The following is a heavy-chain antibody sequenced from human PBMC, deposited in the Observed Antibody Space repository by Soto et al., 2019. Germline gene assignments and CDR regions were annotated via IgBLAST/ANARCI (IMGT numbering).Heavy chain of an antibody. D-gene: IGHD2-2*01. Sequence: EVQLVESGGGLIQPGGSLRLSCAASGFSLSTIYMSWVRQTPGKGLEWVSLIYGGASTYYADSVKGRFTVSRDKSKNTLALQMNSLRAEDTAVYFCATFPPKFCSSPKCYHRDVWGQGTTVTVSS. CDR1: GFSLSTIY. V-gene: IGHV3-53*01. J-gene: IGHJ6*02. CDR3: ATFPPKFCSSPKCYHRDV. CDR2: IYGGAST.